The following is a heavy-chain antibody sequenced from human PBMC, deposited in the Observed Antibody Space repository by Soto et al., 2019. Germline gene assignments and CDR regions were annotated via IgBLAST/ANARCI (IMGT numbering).Heavy chain of an antibody. CDR3: ASTRPYYYDSSGYYSGSQLDY. V-gene: IGHV1-18*04. CDR1: GYTFTSYG. D-gene: IGHD3-22*01. J-gene: IGHJ4*02. CDR2: ISAYNGNT. Sequence: QVQLVQSGAEVKKPGASVKVSCKASGYTFTSYGISWVRQAPGQGLEWMGWISAYNGNTNYAQKLQGRVTMTTATSTSTAYRELRSLRSDDTAVYYCASTRPYYYDSSGYYSGSQLDYWGQGTLVTVSS.